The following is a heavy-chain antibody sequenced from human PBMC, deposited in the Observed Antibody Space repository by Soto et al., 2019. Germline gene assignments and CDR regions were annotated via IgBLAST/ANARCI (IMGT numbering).Heavy chain of an antibody. Sequence: TLSLTCKVSGPYISVFSWSWIRQPAGKGLEWIGRITINGNTQQNPSFKSRVTMSIDTSRNHFSLNLQSATAADTALYYCAIETGENWTYEAHWGPGTLVTVSS. J-gene: IGHJ1*01. CDR2: ITINGNT. V-gene: IGHV4-4*07. D-gene: IGHD7-27*01. CDR1: GPYISVFS. CDR3: AIETGENWTYEAH.